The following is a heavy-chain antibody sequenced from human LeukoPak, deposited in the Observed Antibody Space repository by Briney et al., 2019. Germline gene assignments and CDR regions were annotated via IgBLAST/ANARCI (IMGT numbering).Heavy chain of an antibody. CDR1: GFTFSSYG. V-gene: IGHV3-30*02. Sequence: GGSLRLSCAASGFTFSSYGMHWVRQAPGKGLEWVAFIRYDGSNKYYADSVKGRFTISRDSSKNTLYLQMNSLRAEDTAVYYCAKNIVIPAATNYYYYGMDVWGQGTTVTVSS. J-gene: IGHJ6*02. D-gene: IGHD2-2*01. CDR3: AKNIVIPAATNYYYYGMDV. CDR2: IRYDGSNK.